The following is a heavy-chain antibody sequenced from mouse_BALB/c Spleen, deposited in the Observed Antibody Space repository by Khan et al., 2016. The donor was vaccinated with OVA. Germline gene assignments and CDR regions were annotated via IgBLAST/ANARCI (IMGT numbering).Heavy chain of an antibody. CDR3: TSRAYGGYYDY. J-gene: IGHJ2*01. CDR2: ISTYSGNT. Sequence: QVQLQQPGPELVRPGVSVKISCKGSGYTFTDYAMHWVKQSHAKSLEWIGLISTYSGNTNYKQKFKGKATMTVDKSSSTAYMELARLTSEDSAISYSTSRAYGGYYDYWGQGTTLTVSS. CDR1: GYTFTDYA. V-gene: IGHV1S137*01. D-gene: IGHD2-3*01.